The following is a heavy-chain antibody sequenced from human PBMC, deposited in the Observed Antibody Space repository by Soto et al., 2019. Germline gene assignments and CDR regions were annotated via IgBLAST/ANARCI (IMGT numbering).Heavy chain of an antibody. D-gene: IGHD3-10*01. Sequence: QVQLVESGGGVVQPGRSLRLSCAASGFTFSNYGMHWVRQAPGKGLEWVAFILYDGSDKYFADSVKGRFTISRDNSKNTLDLQMNSLTAEDTAVYYCAKDLIVMIRGVMNYYGMDVWGQWTTVTVSS. CDR2: ILYDGSDK. CDR1: GFTFSNYG. CDR3: AKDLIVMIRGVMNYYGMDV. V-gene: IGHV3-30*18. J-gene: IGHJ6*02.